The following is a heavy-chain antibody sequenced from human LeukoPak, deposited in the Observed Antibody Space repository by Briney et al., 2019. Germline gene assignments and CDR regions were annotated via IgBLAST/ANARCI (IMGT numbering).Heavy chain of an antibody. Sequence: PSETLSLTCTVPGGSISSYYWSWIRQPAGKGLEWIGRVHGSGGTKYNPSLKSRVTISVDSSKNQFSLKLHSVTAADTAFYYCARNRGYSGYHFDYWGQGTLVTVSS. V-gene: IGHV4-4*07. J-gene: IGHJ4*02. D-gene: IGHD5-12*01. CDR1: GGSISSYY. CDR2: VHGSGGT. CDR3: ARNRGYSGYHFDY.